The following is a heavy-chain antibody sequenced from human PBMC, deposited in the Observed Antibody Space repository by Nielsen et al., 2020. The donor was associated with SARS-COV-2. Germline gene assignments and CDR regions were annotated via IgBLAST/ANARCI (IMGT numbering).Heavy chain of an antibody. CDR2: ITNTGAE. V-gene: IGHV3-11*04. CDR1: GFTFSDHY. Sequence: GESLRLSCAASGFTFSDHYMTWIRQTPGKGLEWISYITNTGAEYYADSVKGRFTISRDNAQSSLYLLMNNLRAEDTAVYYCASSGWLDYWGQGTRVTVSS. D-gene: IGHD6-19*01. J-gene: IGHJ4*02. CDR3: ASSGWLDY.